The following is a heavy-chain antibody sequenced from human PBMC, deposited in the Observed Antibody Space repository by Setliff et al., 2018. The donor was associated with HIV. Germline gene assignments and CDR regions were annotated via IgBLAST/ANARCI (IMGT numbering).Heavy chain of an antibody. Sequence: PSETLSLTCTVSSGSISDSRYYWGWIRQAPGKGLEWIGSIDYSGSLYYSPSLKSRLTVSVDTSKNQFSLTLSAVTATDTAVYYCASQYCSAGSCFSDYWGQGTMVTVSS. D-gene: IGHD2-15*01. V-gene: IGHV4-39*01. CDR3: ASQYCSAGSCFSDY. CDR2: IDYSGSL. J-gene: IGHJ4*02. CDR1: SGSISDSRYY.